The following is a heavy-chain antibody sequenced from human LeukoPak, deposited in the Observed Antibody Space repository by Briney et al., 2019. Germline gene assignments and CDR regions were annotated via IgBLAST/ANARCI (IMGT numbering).Heavy chain of an antibody. CDR1: GFTFSSYS. J-gene: IGHJ6*02. D-gene: IGHD3-10*01. Sequence: GGSLRLSCAASGFTFSSYSMNWVRQAPGKGLEWVSSISSSSSYIYYADSVKGRFTISRDNAKNSLYVQMDSLRAEDTAVYYCAVWFGTYYYYGMDVWGQGTTVTVSS. CDR2: ISSSSSYI. V-gene: IGHV3-21*01. CDR3: AVWFGTYYYYGMDV.